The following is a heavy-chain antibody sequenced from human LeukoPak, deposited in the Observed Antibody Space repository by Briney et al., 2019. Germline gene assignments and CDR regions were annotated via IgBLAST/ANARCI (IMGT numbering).Heavy chain of an antibody. CDR3: ARDQYGSGTYSPFTYWFDP. D-gene: IGHD3-10*01. CDR2: IYTSGST. CDR1: GGSISSYY. Sequence: SETLSLTCTVSGGSISSYYWSWIRQPAGKGLEWIGRIYTSGSTNYNPSLKSRVTMSVDTSKNQFSLKLNSVTAADTAVYYCARDQYGSGTYSPFTYWFDPWGQGTLVTVSS. J-gene: IGHJ5*02. V-gene: IGHV4-4*07.